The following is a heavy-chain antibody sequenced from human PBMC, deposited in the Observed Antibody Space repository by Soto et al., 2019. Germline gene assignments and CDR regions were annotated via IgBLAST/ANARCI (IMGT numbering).Heavy chain of an antibody. CDR1: GYTFGNYG. V-gene: IGHV1-18*01. CDR3: ARRPDYDFWSGYYLLVGKTYNYYYYYGMDV. CDR2: ISAHNGDT. J-gene: IGHJ6*02. D-gene: IGHD3-3*01. Sequence: ASVKVSCKASGYTFGNYGLSWVRQAPGRPLEWLAWISAHNGDTNYAEGFQGRVSLTTDTSTTTAYMKLRSLRSDDTAVYYCARRPDYDFWSGYYLLVGKTYNYYYYYGMDVWGQGTTVTVSS.